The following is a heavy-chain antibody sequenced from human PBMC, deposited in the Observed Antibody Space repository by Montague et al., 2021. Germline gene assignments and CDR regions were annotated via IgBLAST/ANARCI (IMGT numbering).Heavy chain of an antibody. V-gene: IGHV4-39*01. Sequence: SETLSLTCTVSGGSTSSTSYYWGWIRQPPGKELEFIGVIYYNGSTYHNPSLKSRVTVSIDTSKNQFSLKLISVTAADTAVYFCARSLYCKGGSCYPGFDPWGQGTLVTVSS. CDR2: IYYNGST. CDR3: ARSLYCKGGSCYPGFDP. J-gene: IGHJ5*02. D-gene: IGHD2-15*01. CDR1: GGSTSSTSYY.